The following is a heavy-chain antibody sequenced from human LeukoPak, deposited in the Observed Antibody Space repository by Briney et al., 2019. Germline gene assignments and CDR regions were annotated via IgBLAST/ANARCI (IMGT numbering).Heavy chain of an antibody. D-gene: IGHD4-23*01. J-gene: IGHJ4*02. V-gene: IGHV4-39*07. Sequence: PSETLSLTCTVSGGSISSSSYYWGWIRQPPGKGLEWIGSIYYSGSTYYNPSLKSRVTISVDTSKNQFSLKLSSVTAADTAVYYCARDYGGNSKPEWGQGTLVTVSS. CDR2: IYYSGST. CDR3: ARDYGGNSKPE. CDR1: GGSISSSSYY.